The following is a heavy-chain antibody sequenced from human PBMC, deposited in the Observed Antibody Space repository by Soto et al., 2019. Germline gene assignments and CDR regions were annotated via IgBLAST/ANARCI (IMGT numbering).Heavy chain of an antibody. CDR1: GFTFSSYG. CDR3: AKDSSGWYGALDY. D-gene: IGHD6-19*01. Sequence: PGGSLRLSCAASGFTFSSYGMHWVRQAPGKGLEWVAVISYDGSNKYYADSVKGRFTISRDNSKNTLYLQMNSLRAEDTAVYYCAKDSSGWYGALDYWGQGTLVTVSS. J-gene: IGHJ4*02. V-gene: IGHV3-30*18. CDR2: ISYDGSNK.